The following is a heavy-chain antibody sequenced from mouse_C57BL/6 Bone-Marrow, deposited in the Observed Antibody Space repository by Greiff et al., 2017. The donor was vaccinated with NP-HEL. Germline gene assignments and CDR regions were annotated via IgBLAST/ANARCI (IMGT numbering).Heavy chain of an antibody. CDR1: GYTFTSYW. CDR2: IHPNSGST. D-gene: IGHD2-1*01. J-gene: IGHJ3*01. V-gene: IGHV1-64*01. Sequence: VQLQQSGAELVKPGASVKLSCKASGYTFTSYWMHWVKQRPGQGLEWIGMIHPNSGSTNYNEKFKSKATLTVDKSSSTAYMQLRSLTSEDSAVYYCARGGGYGNPWFAYWGQGTLVTVSA. CDR3: ARGGGYGNPWFAY.